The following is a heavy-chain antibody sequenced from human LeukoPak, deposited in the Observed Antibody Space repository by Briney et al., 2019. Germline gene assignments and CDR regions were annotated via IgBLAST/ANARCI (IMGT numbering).Heavy chain of an antibody. CDR3: ARGNILTGYDC. V-gene: IGHV3-13*04. CDR1: GFTFSSYD. D-gene: IGHD3-9*01. Sequence: QPGGSLRLSCAASGFTFSSYDMHWVRQATGKGLEWVSAIGIAGDTYYSGSVKGRFTISRENAKNFLYLQMNSLRAGDTAVYYCARGNILTGYDCRGQGTLVTVSS. J-gene: IGHJ4*02. CDR2: IGIAGDT.